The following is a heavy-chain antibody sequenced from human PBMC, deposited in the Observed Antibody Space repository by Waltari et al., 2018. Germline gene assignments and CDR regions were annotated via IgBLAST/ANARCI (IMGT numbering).Heavy chain of an antibody. V-gene: IGHV4-34*01. CDR2: INHSGST. Sequence: QVQLQQWGAGLLKPSETLSLTCAVYGGSFSGYYWSWIRQPPGTGLEWIGEINHSGSTNYNPSLKSRVTISVDTSKNQFSLKLSSVTAADTAVYYCASPLGYSSGWSRSDAFDIWGQGTMVTVSS. CDR1: GGSFSGYY. CDR3: ASPLGYSSGWSRSDAFDI. D-gene: IGHD6-19*01. J-gene: IGHJ3*02.